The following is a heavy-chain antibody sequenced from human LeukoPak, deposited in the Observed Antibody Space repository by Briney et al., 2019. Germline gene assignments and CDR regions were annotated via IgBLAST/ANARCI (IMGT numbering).Heavy chain of an antibody. J-gene: IGHJ3*02. Sequence: GRSLRLSCAASGFTFSSYAMHWVRRAPGKGLEWVAVISYDGSNKYYADSVKGRFTISRDNSKNTLYLQMNSLRAEGTAVYYCAREGWHQFSAVAASYVGAFDIWGQGTMVTVSS. D-gene: IGHD6-19*01. CDR3: AREGWHQFSAVAASYVGAFDI. V-gene: IGHV3-30-3*01. CDR2: ISYDGSNK. CDR1: GFTFSSYA.